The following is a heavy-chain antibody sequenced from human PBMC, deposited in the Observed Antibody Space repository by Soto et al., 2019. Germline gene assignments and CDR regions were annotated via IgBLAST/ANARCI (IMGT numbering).Heavy chain of an antibody. Sequence: ASGKGSCKASGYTFTGYYMHWVRQAPGQGLEWMGWINPNSGGTNYAQKFQGWVTMTRDTSISTAYMELSRLRSDDTAVYYCARMYGENWGRTIKDGFRYYYYGMDVWGQGTTVTVSS. CDR2: INPNSGGT. CDR3: ARMYGENWGRTIKDGFRYYYYGMDV. J-gene: IGHJ6*02. D-gene: IGHD7-27*01. CDR1: GYTFTGYY. V-gene: IGHV1-2*04.